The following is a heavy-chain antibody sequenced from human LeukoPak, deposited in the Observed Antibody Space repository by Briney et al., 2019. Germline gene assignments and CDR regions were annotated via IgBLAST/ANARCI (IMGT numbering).Heavy chain of an antibody. J-gene: IGHJ6*04. Sequence: PSDTLSLTCAVSGGSISSSNWWSWVRQPPGKGLDWIGEIYHSGSTNYNPSLKSRVTISVDKSKNQFSLKLSSVTAADTAVYYCARASYGSGTSGGSGMDVWGKGTTVTVSS. CDR1: GGSISSSNW. CDR3: ARASYGSGTSGGSGMDV. D-gene: IGHD3-10*01. V-gene: IGHV4-4*02. CDR2: IYHSGST.